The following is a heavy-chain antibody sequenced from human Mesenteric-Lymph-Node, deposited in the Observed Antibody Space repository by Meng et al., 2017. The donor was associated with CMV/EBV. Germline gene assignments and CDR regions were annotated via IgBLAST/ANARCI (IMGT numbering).Heavy chain of an antibody. CDR3: ARDEDRDGYNLGFDY. CDR1: GNTCTDYY. J-gene: IGHJ4*02. CDR2: ISSYNGTT. D-gene: IGHD5-24*01. V-gene: IGHV1-18*04. Sequence: SGNTCTDYYIQWVRQAPGKGLEWMGWISSYNGTTNYAQKLQGRVTMTTDTSTSTAYMELKSLGSDDTAVYYCARDEDRDGYNLGFDYWGQGTLVTVSS.